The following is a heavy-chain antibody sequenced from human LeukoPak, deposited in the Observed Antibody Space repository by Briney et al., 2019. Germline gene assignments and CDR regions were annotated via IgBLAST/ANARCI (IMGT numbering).Heavy chain of an antibody. D-gene: IGHD2-21*01. J-gene: IGHJ4*02. CDR3: ARAGVCGGDCFDY. V-gene: IGHV3-74*01. Sequence: PGGSLRLSCAASGFTFSSYWMHWVRQAPGKGLVWVSRINSDGSSTSYADSEKGRFTIPRDNAKNTLYLQMNSLRAEDTAVYYCARAGVCGGDCFDYWGQGTLVTVSS. CDR1: GFTFSSYW. CDR2: INSDGSST.